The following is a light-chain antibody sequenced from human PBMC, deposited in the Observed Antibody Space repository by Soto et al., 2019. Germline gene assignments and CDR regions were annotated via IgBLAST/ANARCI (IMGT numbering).Light chain of an antibody. CDR2: EVT. CDR3: YSYTTTSTYV. V-gene: IGLV2-14*01. Sequence: QSALTQPASVPGSPGQSITLSCTGTTSDVGGYHFVSWYQQHPGKAPKLMIYEVTNRPSGVSDRFSGSKSGNTASLTISGLQAEDEADYYCYSYTTTSTYVFGTGTKVTVL. CDR1: TSDVGGYHF. J-gene: IGLJ1*01.